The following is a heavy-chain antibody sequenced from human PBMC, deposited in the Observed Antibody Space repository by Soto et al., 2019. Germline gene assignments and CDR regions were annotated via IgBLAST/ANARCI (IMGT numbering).Heavy chain of an antibody. CDR2: IYYSGST. V-gene: IGHV4-39*02. CDR1: GGSISSGDYY. Sequence: SETLSLTCTVSGGSISSGDYYWGWIRQPPGKGLEWIGSIYYSGSTYYNPSLKSRVTISVDTSKNQFSLRLSSVTAADTAVYYCARDLGYSSSWYRHYYYYGMDVWGQGTTVTVSS. D-gene: IGHD6-13*01. J-gene: IGHJ6*02. CDR3: ARDLGYSSSWYRHYYYYGMDV.